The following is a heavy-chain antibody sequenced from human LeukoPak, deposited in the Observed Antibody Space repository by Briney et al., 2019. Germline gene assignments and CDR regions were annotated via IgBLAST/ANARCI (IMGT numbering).Heavy chain of an antibody. CDR2: IKSRKDSETT. CDR1: GFSFTYAW. J-gene: IGHJ4*02. V-gene: IGHV3-15*01. Sequence: NTGGSLRLSCAASGFSFTYAWMHWVRQAPGKGLEWVGRIKSRKDSETTDYAAPVKGRFTISRDDSKNIVYLQMESLNTDDTAVYYCSKEAPSGSFYDYWGLGTMVTVSS. CDR3: SKEAPSGSFYDY. D-gene: IGHD1-26*01.